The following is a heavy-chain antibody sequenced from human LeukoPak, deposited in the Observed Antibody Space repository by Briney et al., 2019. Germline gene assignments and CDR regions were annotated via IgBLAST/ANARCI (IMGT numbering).Heavy chain of an antibody. CDR1: GFTFSSYS. Sequence: PGGSLRLSCAASGFTFSSYSMNWVRQAPGKGLEWVSYISSSSSTIYYADSVKGRFTISRDNAKNSLYLQMNSLRAEDTAVYYCARGNCSGGSCLDYYYYGMDVWGQGTTVTVSS. V-gene: IGHV3-48*04. CDR3: ARGNCSGGSCLDYYYYGMDV. CDR2: ISSSSSTI. J-gene: IGHJ6*02. D-gene: IGHD2-15*01.